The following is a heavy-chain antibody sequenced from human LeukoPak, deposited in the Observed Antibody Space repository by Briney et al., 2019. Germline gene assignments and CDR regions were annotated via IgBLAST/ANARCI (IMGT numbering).Heavy chain of an antibody. CDR3: ARLYSSSFKAFRH. Sequence: SETLSLTCAVYGGSFSGYSWSWIRQPPGKGLEWIGEINHSGSTNYNPSLKSRVTISVDTSKNQFSLKLSSVTAADTAVYYCARLYSSSFKAFRHWDQETVVTVSS. CDR2: INHSGST. J-gene: IGHJ4*02. CDR1: GGSFSGYS. D-gene: IGHD6-13*01. V-gene: IGHV4-34*01.